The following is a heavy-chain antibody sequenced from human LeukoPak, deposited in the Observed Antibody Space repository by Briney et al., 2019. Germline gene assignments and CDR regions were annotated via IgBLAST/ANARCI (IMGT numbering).Heavy chain of an antibody. J-gene: IGHJ4*02. D-gene: IGHD1-26*01. CDR2: ISSSSSYI. CDR3: ARYDSGSYRY. Sequence: GGALRLSCVASVFTFSIYWMSWVREAPGKGVEWVSSISSSSSYIYYADSVKGRFTISRDNAKNSLYLQMNSLRAEDTAVYYCARYDSGSYRYWGQGTLVTVSS. V-gene: IGHV3-21*01. CDR1: VFTFSIYW.